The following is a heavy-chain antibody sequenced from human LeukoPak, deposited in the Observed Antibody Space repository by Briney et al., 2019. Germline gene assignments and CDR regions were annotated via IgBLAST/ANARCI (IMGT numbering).Heavy chain of an antibody. Sequence: PSETLSLTCTVSGGSISSSSYYWGWIRQPPGKGLEWIGSIYYSGSTYYNPSLKSRVTISVDTSKNQFSLKLSSVTAADTAVYYCASVVPAAITRGHWYFDLWGRGTLVTVSS. V-gene: IGHV4-39*01. CDR1: GGSISSSSYY. J-gene: IGHJ2*01. CDR3: ASVVPAAITRGHWYFDL. CDR2: IYYSGST. D-gene: IGHD2-2*02.